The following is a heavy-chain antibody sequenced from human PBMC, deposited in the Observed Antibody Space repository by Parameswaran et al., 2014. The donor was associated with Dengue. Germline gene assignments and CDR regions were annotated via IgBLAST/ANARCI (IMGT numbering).Heavy chain of an antibody. D-gene: IGHD6-13*01. J-gene: IGHJ5*02. V-gene: IGHV1-69*01. Sequence: SWVRQAPGQGLEWMGGIIPIFGTANYAQKFQGRVTITADESTSTAYMELSSLRSEDTAVYYCARGPLPVSSSWETGWFDPWGQGTLVTVSS. CDR3: ARGPLPVSSSWETGWFDP. CDR2: IIPIFGTA.